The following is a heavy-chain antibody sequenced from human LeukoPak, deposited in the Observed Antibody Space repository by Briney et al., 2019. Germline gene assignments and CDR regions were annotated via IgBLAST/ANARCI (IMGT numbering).Heavy chain of an antibody. Sequence: SETLSLTCTVSGGSINSHYWSWIRQPPGKGLQWIGDIYYSERTNYNPSLRSRVTISVDTSKNQLSLKLTSVLAADTAMYYCVRRDNTGWNYFDHRGQGILVTVSS. J-gene: IGHJ4*02. CDR2: IYYSERT. D-gene: IGHD6-19*01. CDR1: GGSINSHY. V-gene: IGHV4-59*08. CDR3: VRRDNTGWNYFDH.